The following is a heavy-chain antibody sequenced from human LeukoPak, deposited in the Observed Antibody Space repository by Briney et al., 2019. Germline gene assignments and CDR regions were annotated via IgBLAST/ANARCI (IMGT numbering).Heavy chain of an antibody. V-gene: IGHV3-23*01. CDR1: DFSFTTYA. J-gene: IGHJ4*02. CDR3: AKESLLLRGPLLIYYFDF. CDR2: VSGGDPTT. D-gene: IGHD3-10*01. Sequence: GGSLRLSCAASDFSFTTYAMGWVRQAPGRGLEWVSGVSGGDPTTYYSDSVKGRFTISRDNSKNTLYLQMNSLRAEDTAIYYCAKESLLLRGPLLIYYFDFWGQGTLVTVSS.